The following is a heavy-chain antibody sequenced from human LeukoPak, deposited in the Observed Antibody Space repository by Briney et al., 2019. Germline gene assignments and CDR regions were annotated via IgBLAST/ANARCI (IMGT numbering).Heavy chain of an antibody. Sequence: GGSLRLSCAASGFTFDDYGTSWVRQAPGKGLEWVSGINWNGGSTGYADSVKGRFTISRDNAKNSLYLQMNSLRAEDTALYYCARGSAYDFWSGYPIEAFDIWGQGTMVTVSS. D-gene: IGHD3-3*01. CDR3: ARGSAYDFWSGYPIEAFDI. CDR2: INWNGGST. V-gene: IGHV3-20*04. J-gene: IGHJ3*02. CDR1: GFTFDDYG.